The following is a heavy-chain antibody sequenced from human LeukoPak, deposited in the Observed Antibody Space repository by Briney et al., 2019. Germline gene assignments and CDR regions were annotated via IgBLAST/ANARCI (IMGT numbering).Heavy chain of an antibody. J-gene: IGHJ4*02. V-gene: IGHV4-34*01. D-gene: IGHD1-26*01. Sequence: PSETLSLTCAVYGGSFSGYYWSWIRQPPGKGLEWIGEINHSGSTNYNPSLKSRVTISVDTSKNQFSLKPSSVTAADTAVYYCARLGEWAAVDFWGQGTLVTVSS. CDR3: ARLGEWAAVDF. CDR2: INHSGST. CDR1: GGSFSGYY.